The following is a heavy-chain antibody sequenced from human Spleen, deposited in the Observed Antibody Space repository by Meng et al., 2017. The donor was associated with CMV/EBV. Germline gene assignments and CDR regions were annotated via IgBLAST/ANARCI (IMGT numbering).Heavy chain of an antibody. D-gene: IGHD3-22*01. V-gene: IGHV4-4*07. J-gene: IGHJ4*02. CDR1: GGSISSYY. CDR3: AREVDSSGYYYDY. CDR2: IYTSGST. Sequence: QGQRQGSGPGLVKPVETLSPTCTASGGSISSYYWSWIRQPAGKGLEWIGRIYTSGSTNYNPSLKSRVTMSVDTSKNQFSLKLSSVTAADTAVYYCAREVDSSGYYYDYWGQGTLVTVSS.